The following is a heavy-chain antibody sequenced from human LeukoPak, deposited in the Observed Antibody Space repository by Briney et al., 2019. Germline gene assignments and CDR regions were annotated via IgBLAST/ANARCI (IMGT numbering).Heavy chain of an antibody. J-gene: IGHJ4*02. CDR1: GFSFTNFW. V-gene: IGHV3-7*04. CDR3: ARGDAFSGDH. CDR2: IHPDGNKK. Sequence: GGYLRLSCAVSGFSFTNFWMSWLRQAPGRGLEWVANIHPDGNKKYHVESVKGRFTISRDNTKNLLFLQMNGLRVEDTAVYYCARGDAFSGDHWGQGTLVTVSS.